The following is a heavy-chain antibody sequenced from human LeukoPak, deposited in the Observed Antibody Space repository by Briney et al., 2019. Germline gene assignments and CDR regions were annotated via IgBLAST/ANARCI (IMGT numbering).Heavy chain of an antibody. V-gene: IGHV4-61*01. CDR3: AGGSYRYAFDI. Sequence: SETLSLPCTVSGGSVSSGSYYWGWVRQPPGKGLEWIGYIYYSGSTNYNPSLKSQVTISVDTSKNQFSLKLSSVTAADTAVYYCAGGSYRYAFDIWGQGTMVTVSS. CDR1: GGSVSSGSYY. J-gene: IGHJ3*02. CDR2: IYYSGST. D-gene: IGHD1-26*01.